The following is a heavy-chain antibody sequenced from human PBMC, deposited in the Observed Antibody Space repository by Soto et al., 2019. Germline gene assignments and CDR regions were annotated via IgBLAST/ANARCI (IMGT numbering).Heavy chain of an antibody. CDR2: INAGNGNT. CDR3: ARRLEPWDYMDV. V-gene: IGHV1-3*01. Sequence: QVQLVQSGAEVKKPGASVTVSCKASGYTFTSYAMHWVRQAPGQSLEWMGWINAGNGNTKYSQKFQGRVTITRDTSASTAYMELSSLRSEDTAVYYWARRLEPWDYMDVWGKGTTVTVSS. J-gene: IGHJ6*03. CDR1: GYTFTSYA. D-gene: IGHD1-1*01.